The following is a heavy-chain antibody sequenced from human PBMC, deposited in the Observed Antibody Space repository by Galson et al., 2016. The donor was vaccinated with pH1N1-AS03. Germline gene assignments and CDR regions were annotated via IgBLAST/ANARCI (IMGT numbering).Heavy chain of an antibody. CDR1: GYNFMSYW. J-gene: IGHJ3*01. Sequence: QSGAEVKKPGESLRISCKVYGYNFMSYWIGWVRQTPGKGLEWLGIMYPEDSDIRYSPSLRGQVTISADKSISTAYLQWTSLEASDSAIYFCARPSPLGIPGRKGLYAFDFWGQGTKVTVSS. CDR3: ARPSPLGIPGRKGLYAFDF. V-gene: IGHV5-51*03. CDR2: MYPEDSDI. D-gene: IGHD7-27*01.